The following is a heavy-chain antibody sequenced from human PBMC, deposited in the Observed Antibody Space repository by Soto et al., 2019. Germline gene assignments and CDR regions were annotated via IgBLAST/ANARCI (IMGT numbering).Heavy chain of an antibody. J-gene: IGHJ3*02. V-gene: IGHV3-30-3*01. CDR1: GFTFNNAW. CDR3: ARGSADAFDI. Sequence: HPGVSLRLSCAASGFTFNNAWMNWVRQAPGKGLEWVAHTSYDGSNKYYADSVKGRFTISRDNSKNTLYLQMNSLRAEDTAVYYCARGSADAFDIWGQGTMVNVSS. CDR2: TSYDGSNK.